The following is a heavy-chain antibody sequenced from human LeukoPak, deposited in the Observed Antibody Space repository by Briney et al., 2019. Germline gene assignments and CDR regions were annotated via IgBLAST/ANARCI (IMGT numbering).Heavy chain of an antibody. V-gene: IGHV4-34*01. CDR2: INHSGST. D-gene: IGHD6-19*01. CDR3: ARDLVAVAAYFDY. J-gene: IGHJ4*02. CDR1: GGSFSGYY. Sequence: SETLSLTCAVYGGSFSGYYWSWIRQPPGKGLEWIGEINHSGSTNYNPSLKSRVTISVDTSKNQFSLKLSSVTAADTAVYYCARDLVAVAAYFDYWGQGTLVTVSS.